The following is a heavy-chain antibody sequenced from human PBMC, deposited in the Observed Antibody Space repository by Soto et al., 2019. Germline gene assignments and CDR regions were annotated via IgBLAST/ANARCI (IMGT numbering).Heavy chain of an antibody. Sequence: EVQLVESGGGLVQPGGSLRLSCAASGFTFSSYWMHWVRQAPGKGLVWVSRINSDGSSTSYADSVKGRFTIYRDNAKNTLYLQMNSLRAEDTAVYYCVRTSLVVAAATREDYWGQGTLVTVSS. J-gene: IGHJ4*02. V-gene: IGHV3-74*01. CDR3: VRTSLVVAAATREDY. D-gene: IGHD2-15*01. CDR2: INSDGSST. CDR1: GFTFSSYW.